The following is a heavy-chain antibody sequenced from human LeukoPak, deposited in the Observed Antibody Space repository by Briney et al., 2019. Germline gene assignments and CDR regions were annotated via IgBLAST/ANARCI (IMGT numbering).Heavy chain of an antibody. CDR3: AKDQTFYYDTFGYYAPDY. CDR2: IRYDGSNK. V-gene: IGHV3-30*02. D-gene: IGHD3-22*01. CDR1: GFTFSSYG. J-gene: IGHJ4*02. Sequence: PGGSLRLSCAASGFTFSSYGMHWVRQAPGKGLEWVAFIRYDGSNKYYVDSVKGRITISRDNSKNTLYLQMNSLRAEDTAVYYCAKDQTFYYDTFGYYAPDYWGQGTLVTVSS.